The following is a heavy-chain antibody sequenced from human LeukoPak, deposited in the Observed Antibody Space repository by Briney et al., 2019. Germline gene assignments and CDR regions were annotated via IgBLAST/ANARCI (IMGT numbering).Heavy chain of an antibody. J-gene: IGHJ4*02. Sequence: GGSLRLSCAASGFTFSNAWMSWVRQAPGKGLEWVGRIKSKTDGGTTDYAAPVKGRFTISRDDSKNTLYLQMNSLRAEDTAVYYCARDHMVAKLIFDYWGQGTLVTVSS. D-gene: IGHD5-12*01. CDR3: ARDHMVAKLIFDY. CDR1: GFTFSNAW. V-gene: IGHV3-15*01. CDR2: IKSKTDGGTT.